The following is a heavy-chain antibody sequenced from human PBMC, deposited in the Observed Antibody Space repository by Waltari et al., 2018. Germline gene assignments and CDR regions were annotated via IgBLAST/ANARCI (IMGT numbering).Heavy chain of an antibody. V-gene: IGHV3-66*02. CDR1: GFSVRTHH. J-gene: IGHJ4*02. Sequence: EVILVESGGGLVHPGGSLRLSCEASGFSVRTHHLSWVRQAPGRGLEWVSIMYPAGSSYNADSVEGRFTMSRDISKNMVHLQMNRLRLEDSATYYCATARDEQTAMVYFDKWGQGTLVSVSS. CDR3: ATARDEQTAMVYFDK. CDR2: MYPAGSS. D-gene: IGHD5-18*01.